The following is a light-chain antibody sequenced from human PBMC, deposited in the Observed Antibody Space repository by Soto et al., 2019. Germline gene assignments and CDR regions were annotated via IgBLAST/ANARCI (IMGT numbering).Light chain of an antibody. V-gene: IGKV3-20*01. Sequence: DMVLTQSPGTLSLSPGERATLSCRARQSVSSNYLTWYQQKPGQAPRVRIYGASSRATGIPDRFSGSGSGTDFTLTISRLEPEDFSVYYCQQYGSSPYTFGQGTNLEIQ. CDR2: GAS. CDR3: QQYGSSPYT. J-gene: IGKJ2*01. CDR1: QSVSSNY.